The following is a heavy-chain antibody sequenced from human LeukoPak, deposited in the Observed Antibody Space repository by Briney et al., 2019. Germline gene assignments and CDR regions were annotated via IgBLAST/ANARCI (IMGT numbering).Heavy chain of an antibody. CDR1: GFTFSNAW. Sequence: PGGSLRLSCAASGFTFSNAWMNWVRQAPGKGLEWVGRIKSKTDDGTTDYAAPVKGRFTISRDDSKNTLYLQMNSLKTEDTAVYYCTYKKAGYYYYGMDVWGQGTTVTVSS. D-gene: IGHD1-1*01. CDR3: TYKKAGYYYYGMDV. CDR2: IKSKTDDGTT. J-gene: IGHJ6*02. V-gene: IGHV3-15*07.